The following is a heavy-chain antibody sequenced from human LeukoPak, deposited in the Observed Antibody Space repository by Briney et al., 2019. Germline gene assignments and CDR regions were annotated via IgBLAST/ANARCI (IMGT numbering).Heavy chain of an antibody. V-gene: IGHV3-74*03. Sequence: GGSLRLSCAASGFTFSKYWMYWVRQVPGKGLVWVSRINGDGRNTKYADSVKGRFTISRDNAKNTLYLQMNSLRAEDTATYYCVTYNWEYEADFWGQGTLVTVSS. D-gene: IGHD1-20*01. CDR3: VTYNWEYEADF. CDR2: INGDGRNT. J-gene: IGHJ4*02. CDR1: GFTFSKYW.